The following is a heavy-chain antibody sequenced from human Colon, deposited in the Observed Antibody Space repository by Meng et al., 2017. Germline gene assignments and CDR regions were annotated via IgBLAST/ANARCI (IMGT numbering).Heavy chain of an antibody. D-gene: IGHD5-18*01. V-gene: IGHV1-18*01. Sequence: QVQLVQSGAEVKKPGASVKVSCKASGDPFTNYGISWVRQAPGQGLEWVGWITAHSGSTNYAQKFQGRVTMTTDTSTNTAYMELRSLGSDDTAVYYCARDQKYSFGTYFFDFWGQGTLVTVSS. J-gene: IGHJ4*02. CDR3: ARDQKYSFGTYFFDF. CDR1: GDPFTNYG. CDR2: ITAHSGST.